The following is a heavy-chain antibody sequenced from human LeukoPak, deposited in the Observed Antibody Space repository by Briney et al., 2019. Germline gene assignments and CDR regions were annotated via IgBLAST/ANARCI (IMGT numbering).Heavy chain of an antibody. CDR2: TNPNSGNT. Sequence: ASVKVSCKASGYTFSTYDLTWVRQATGQGLEWMGWTNPNSGNTGYAQKFQGRVTMTRNTSISTAYMELSSLRSEDTAVYYCARAGGYCGRISCPYYFDYWGQGSLVAVSS. CDR1: GYTFSTYD. CDR3: ARAGGYCGRISCPYYFDY. J-gene: IGHJ4*02. V-gene: IGHV1-8*02. D-gene: IGHD2-15*01.